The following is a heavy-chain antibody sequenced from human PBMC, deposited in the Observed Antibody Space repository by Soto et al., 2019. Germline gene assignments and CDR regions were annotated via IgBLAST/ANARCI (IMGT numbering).Heavy chain of an antibody. D-gene: IGHD2-15*01. V-gene: IGHV3-7*05. CDR2: IKQDGSER. Sequence: GGSLRLSCAASGFTFSSYWMNWVRQAPGKGLEWVANIKQDGSERNYVDSVKGRFTISRDNAKNSLYLEMNSLRAEDTAVYYCASLGVAAWGQGTLVTVSS. CDR3: ASLGVAA. CDR1: GFTFSSYW. J-gene: IGHJ4*02.